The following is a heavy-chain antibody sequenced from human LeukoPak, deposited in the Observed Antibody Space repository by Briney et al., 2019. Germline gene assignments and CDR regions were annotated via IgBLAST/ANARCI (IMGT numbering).Heavy chain of an antibody. V-gene: IGHV3-23*01. D-gene: IGHD6-6*01. Sequence: PGGSLRLSCAASGFTFSSYAMSWVRHAPGKGLGCVSAISGSGGNTYYADSVKGRFIISRDNSKNTLYLQMNSQKDEDTAVYYCARDRVSIASYYFDSWGQGTLVTVSS. CDR2: ISGSGGNT. CDR3: ARDRVSIASYYFDS. J-gene: IGHJ4*02. CDR1: GFTFSSYA.